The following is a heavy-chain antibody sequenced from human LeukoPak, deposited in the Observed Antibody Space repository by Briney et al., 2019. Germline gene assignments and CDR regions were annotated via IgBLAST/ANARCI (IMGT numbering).Heavy chain of an antibody. V-gene: IGHV4-39*01. J-gene: IGHJ6*03. CDR2: IYYSGST. CDR3: ARRAISFPYYYYYYTDV. CDR1: GGSISSSSYY. Sequence: PSESLSLTCTVSGGSISSSSYYWGWIRQPPGKGLEWIGSIYYSGSTYYNPSLKSRVTISVDTSKNQFSLKLSSVTDADTAVYYCARRAISFPYYYYYYTDVCGKGTTVTVSS. D-gene: IGHD2-2*01.